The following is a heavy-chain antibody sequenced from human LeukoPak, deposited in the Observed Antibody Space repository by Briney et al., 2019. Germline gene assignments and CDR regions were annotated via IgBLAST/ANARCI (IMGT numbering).Heavy chain of an antibody. J-gene: IGHJ4*02. CDR3: ARSKTGDHHLHNY. Sequence: ETLSLTCTVSGGSISSYYWSWIRQPPGKGLEWIGYIYYSGSTNYNPSLKSRVTISVDTSKNQFSLKLSSVTAADTAVYYCARSKTGDHHLHNYWGQGTLVTVSS. V-gene: IGHV4-59*01. CDR2: IYYSGST. CDR1: GGSISSYY. D-gene: IGHD7-27*01.